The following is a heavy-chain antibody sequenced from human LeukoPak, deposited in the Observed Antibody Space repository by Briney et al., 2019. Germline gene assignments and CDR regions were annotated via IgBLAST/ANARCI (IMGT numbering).Heavy chain of an antibody. CDR1: GFTFSSYA. CDR3: ASGSYSTADY. CDR2: ISYDGSNK. Sequence: GRSLRLSCAASGFTFSSYAMHWVRQAPGKGLEWVAVISYDGSNKYYADSVKGRFTISRDNSKNTLYLQTNSLRAEDTAVYYCASGSYSTADYWGQGTLVTVSS. V-gene: IGHV3-30-3*01. J-gene: IGHJ4*02. D-gene: IGHD1-26*01.